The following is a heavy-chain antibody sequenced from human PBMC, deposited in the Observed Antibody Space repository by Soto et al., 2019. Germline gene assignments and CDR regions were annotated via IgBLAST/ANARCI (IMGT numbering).Heavy chain of an antibody. J-gene: IGHJ4*02. V-gene: IGHV4-59*08. CDR2: IYYSGST. CDR3: AGSSYNARIFDY. D-gene: IGHD1-1*01. Sequence: SETLSLTCTVSGGSISSYYWSWIRQPPGKGLEWIGYIYYSGSTNYNPSLKSRVTIPVDTSKNQFSLKLSSVTAADTAVYYCAGSSYNARIFDYWGQGTLVTVSS. CDR1: GGSISSYY.